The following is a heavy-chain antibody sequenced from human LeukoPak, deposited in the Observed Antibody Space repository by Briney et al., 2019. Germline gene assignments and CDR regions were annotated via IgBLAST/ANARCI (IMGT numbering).Heavy chain of an antibody. V-gene: IGHV3-23*01. Sequence: PGGSLRLSCAASGFTLSSYAMSWVRQAPGEGLEWVSAISGSGGSTYYADSVKGRFTISRDNPKSTLYLQMNCLRAEDTAVYYCAKAITPMALDYWGQGTLVTVSS. D-gene: IGHD5-18*01. CDR3: AKAITPMALDY. CDR1: GFTLSSYA. J-gene: IGHJ4*02. CDR2: ISGSGGST.